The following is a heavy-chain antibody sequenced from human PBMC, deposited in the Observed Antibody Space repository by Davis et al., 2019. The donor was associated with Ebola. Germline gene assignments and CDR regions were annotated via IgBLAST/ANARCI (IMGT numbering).Heavy chain of an antibody. CDR2: ISTYNGNT. CDR3: ARDYCDTSGYYYDTFDI. CDR1: GYTFTSYA. Sequence: AASVKVSCKASGYTFTSYAISWVRQAPGQGLEWMGWISTYNGNTNYAQKLQDRVTMTTDTSTTTAYMELRSLRSDDTALYYCARDYCDTSGYYYDTFDIWGQGTMVTVSS. J-gene: IGHJ3*02. V-gene: IGHV1-18*01. D-gene: IGHD3-22*01.